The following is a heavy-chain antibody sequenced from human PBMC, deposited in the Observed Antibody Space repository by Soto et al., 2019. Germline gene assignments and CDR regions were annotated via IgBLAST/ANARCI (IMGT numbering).Heavy chain of an antibody. J-gene: IGHJ6*02. D-gene: IGHD3-22*01. CDR1: GGSISSSSYY. V-gene: IGHV4-39*01. CDR2: IYYSGST. Sequence: SETLSLTCTVSGGSISSSSYYWGWIRQPPGKGLEWIGSIYYSGSTYYNPSLKRRVTISVDTSKNRFSVKLSSVTAADTAVYYCARRGRGTYYYDSSGHKDVWGQGTTVTVSS. CDR3: ARRGRGTYYYDSSGHKDV.